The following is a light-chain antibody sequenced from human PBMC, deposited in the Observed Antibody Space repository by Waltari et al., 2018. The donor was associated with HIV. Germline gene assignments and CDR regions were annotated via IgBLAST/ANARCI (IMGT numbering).Light chain of an antibody. J-gene: IGLJ1*01. CDR1: SSNIGAGYD. Sequence: QSVLTQPPSVSGAPGQRVTISCTGSSSNIGAGYDVHWYQQLPGRAPKLHIYDNTNRPSGVPDRFSGSKSGTSAALAITGLQAVDETDYYCQSYDTSLSASVFGTGTKVTVL. CDR2: DNT. V-gene: IGLV1-40*01. CDR3: QSYDTSLSASV.